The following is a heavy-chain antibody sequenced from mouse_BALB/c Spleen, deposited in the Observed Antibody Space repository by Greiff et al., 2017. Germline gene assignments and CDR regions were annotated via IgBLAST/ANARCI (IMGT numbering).Heavy chain of an antibody. V-gene: IGHV5-4*02. CDR1: GFTFSDYY. D-gene: IGHD2-1*01. CDR3: ARGRGYGNYIYYYAMDY. Sequence: EVKLMESGGGLVKPGGSLKLSCAASGFTFSDYYMYWVRQTPEKRLEWVATISDGGSYTYYPDSVKGRFTISRDNAKNNLYLQMSSLKSEDTAMYYCARGRGYGNYIYYYAMDYWGQGTSVTVSS. CDR2: ISDGGSYT. J-gene: IGHJ4*01.